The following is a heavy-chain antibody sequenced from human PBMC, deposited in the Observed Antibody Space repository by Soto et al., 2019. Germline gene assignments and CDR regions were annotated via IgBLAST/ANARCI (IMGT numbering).Heavy chain of an antibody. J-gene: IGHJ5*02. D-gene: IGHD5-18*01. Sequence: ASVKVSCKASGYTFTSYGISWVRQAPGQGLEWMGLISAYNGNTNYAQKLQGRVTMTTDTSTSTAYMELRSLRSDDTAVYYCARRVDTAMVTNWFDPWGQGTLVTVSS. CDR1: GYTFTSYG. V-gene: IGHV1-18*01. CDR2: ISAYNGNT. CDR3: ARRVDTAMVTNWFDP.